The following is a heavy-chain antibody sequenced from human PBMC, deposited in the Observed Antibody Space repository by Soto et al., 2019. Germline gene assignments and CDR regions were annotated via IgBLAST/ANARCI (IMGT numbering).Heavy chain of an antibody. CDR3: ARVNMITFDGLTPRAYVLAS. V-gene: IGHV5-51*01. CDR1: GECFSRHW. CDR2: MFPGDSDT. D-gene: IGHD3-16*01. J-gene: IGHJ4*02. Sequence: GESLKFSCKASGECFSRHWVAWVRQRAGKGLEWMGLMFPGDSDTRYSPSFQGLVTISADTSFNAAYLQWGSLRASDTATYYCARVNMITFDGLTPRAYVLASWGQGTRVNLS.